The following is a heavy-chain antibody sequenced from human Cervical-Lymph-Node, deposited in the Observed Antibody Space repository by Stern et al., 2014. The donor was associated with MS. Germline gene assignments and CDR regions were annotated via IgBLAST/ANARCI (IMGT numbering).Heavy chain of an antibody. D-gene: IGHD3-9*01. V-gene: IGHV3-9*01. J-gene: IGHJ4*02. CDR3: VKGETFYDILTGPAFDD. CDR2: ITWDSGRM. Sequence: EVQLVESGGDWVQPGRSLRLSCAASGFTFEAYAMHWVRQAPGKGLEWVSGITWDSGRMDYAGSVKGRFTISRDNAKKSLHLQMKSRRTEDTAWYYCVKGETFYDILTGPAFDDWGQGTLVTVSS. CDR1: GFTFEAYA.